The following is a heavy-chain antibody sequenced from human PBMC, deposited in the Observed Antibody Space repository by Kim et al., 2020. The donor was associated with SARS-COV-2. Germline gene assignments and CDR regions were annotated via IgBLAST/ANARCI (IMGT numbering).Heavy chain of an antibody. J-gene: IGHJ4*01. Sequence: GGSLRLSCAASGFTFSSYGMHWVRQAPGKGLEWVAVISYDGSNKYYADSVKGRFTISRDNSTNTLYLQMNSLRAEDTAVYYCAKDVPADTAMVSVLDYWG. CDR2: ISYDGSNK. CDR1: GFTFSSYG. D-gene: IGHD5-18*01. V-gene: IGHV3-30*18. CDR3: AKDVPADTAMVSVLDY.